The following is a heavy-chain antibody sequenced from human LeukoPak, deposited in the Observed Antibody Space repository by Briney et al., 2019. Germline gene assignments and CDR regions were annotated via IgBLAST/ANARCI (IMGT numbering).Heavy chain of an antibody. CDR2: ISSSGSTI. D-gene: IGHD5-18*01. CDR3: ARSSYGLFDY. CDR1: RFTFSSYE. J-gene: IGHJ4*02. Sequence: GGSLRLSCAASRFTFSSYEINWVRQAPGKGLEWVSYISSSGSTIYYADSVKGRFTISRDNAKNSLYLQMNSLRAEDTAVYYCARSSYGLFDYWGQGTLVTVSS. V-gene: IGHV3-48*03.